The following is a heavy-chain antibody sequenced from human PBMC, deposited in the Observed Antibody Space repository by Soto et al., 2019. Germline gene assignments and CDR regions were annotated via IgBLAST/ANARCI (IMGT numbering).Heavy chain of an antibody. J-gene: IGHJ6*02. D-gene: IGHD2-15*01. CDR1: GFKFDAYA. CDR2: INWSGEMI. V-gene: IGHV3-9*01. Sequence: DVQLVESGGAMVHPGGSLRLSCVASGFKFDAYAIHWVRQVAGKGLEWVSAINWSGEMIAYADSVKGRSPSSRDNAKNYVALQINSLRHEDAALDDCARDRIGRFYAIDVWGQVTTVTVSS. CDR3: ARDRIGRFYAIDV.